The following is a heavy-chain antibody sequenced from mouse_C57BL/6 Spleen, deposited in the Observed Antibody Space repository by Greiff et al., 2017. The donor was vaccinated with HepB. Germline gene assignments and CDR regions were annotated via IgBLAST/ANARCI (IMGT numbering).Heavy chain of an antibody. Sequence: EVHLVESGGGLVQPGGSLSLSCAASGFTFTDYYMSWVRQPPGKALEWLGFIRNKANGYTTEYSASVKGRFTISRDNSQSILYLQMNALRAEDSATYCVARYRGYDDGAWFAYWGQGTLVTVSA. J-gene: IGHJ3*01. CDR3: ARYRGYDDGAWFAY. V-gene: IGHV7-3*01. D-gene: IGHD2-2*01. CDR1: GFTFTDYY. CDR2: IRNKANGYTT.